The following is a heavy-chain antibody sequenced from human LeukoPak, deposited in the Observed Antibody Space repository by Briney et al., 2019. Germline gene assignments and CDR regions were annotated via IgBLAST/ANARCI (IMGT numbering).Heavy chain of an antibody. CDR3: SKWGDYDVLTGYYDSDF. Sequence: GESLRLSCAASGFTFSNYAMSWVRQAPGKGLEWVSAIVGSGGSTYYADSVKGRFSISRDNSKNTLFLQMNSLRVEDTALYYCSKWGDYDVLTGYYDSDFWGQGTLVTVSS. CDR1: GFTFSNYA. CDR2: IVGSGGST. J-gene: IGHJ4*02. D-gene: IGHD3-9*01. V-gene: IGHV3-23*01.